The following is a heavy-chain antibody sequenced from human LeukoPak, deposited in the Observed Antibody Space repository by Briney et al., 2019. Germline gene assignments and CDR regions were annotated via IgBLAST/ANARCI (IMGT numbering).Heavy chain of an antibody. CDR2: IYYSGST. D-gene: IGHD2-21*02. Sequence: SETLSLTCTVSGGSISSGGYYWSWIRQHPGKGLEWIGYIYYSGSTYYNPSLKSRVTISVDTSKNQFSLKLSYVTAADTAVYYCARVGSRYCGGDCYSLDYWGQGTLVTVSS. V-gene: IGHV4-31*03. CDR3: ARVGSRYCGGDCYSLDY. J-gene: IGHJ4*02. CDR1: GGSISSGGYY.